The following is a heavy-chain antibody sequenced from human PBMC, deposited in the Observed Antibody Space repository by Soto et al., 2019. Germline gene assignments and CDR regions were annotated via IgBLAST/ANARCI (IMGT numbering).Heavy chain of an antibody. Sequence: QVQLVQSGAEVKKPGASVKVSCKASGYTFTSYGISWVRQAPGQGLEWMGWISAYNGNTNYAQKLQGRVTMTTDTSTSTAYMKLRSMRSDDTAVYYCARGVRYDSVWGSYRDPNYFDYWGQGTLVTVSS. J-gene: IGHJ4*02. D-gene: IGHD3-16*02. CDR1: GYTFTSYG. CDR2: ISAYNGNT. V-gene: IGHV1-18*04. CDR3: ARGVRYDSVWGSYRDPNYFDY.